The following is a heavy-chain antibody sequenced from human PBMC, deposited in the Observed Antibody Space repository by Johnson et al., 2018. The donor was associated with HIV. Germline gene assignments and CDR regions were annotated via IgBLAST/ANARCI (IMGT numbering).Heavy chain of an antibody. CDR3: AKDRAYYYGSGISGNAFDI. D-gene: IGHD3-10*01. CDR2: IGTAGDT. Sequence: VQLVESGGGLVQPGGSLRLSCAASGFTFSSYDMHWVRQATGKGLEWVSAIGTAGDTYYPGSVKGRFTISRDNAKNSLYLQMNSLRAEDTALYYCAKDRAYYYGSGISGNAFDIWGQGTMVTVSS. V-gene: IGHV3-13*01. J-gene: IGHJ3*02. CDR1: GFTFSSYD.